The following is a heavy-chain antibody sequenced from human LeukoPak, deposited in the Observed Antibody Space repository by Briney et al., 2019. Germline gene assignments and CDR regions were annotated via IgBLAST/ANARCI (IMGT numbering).Heavy chain of an antibody. D-gene: IGHD3-10*01. J-gene: IGHJ6*02. CDR1: GFTFSSYW. V-gene: IGHV3-74*01. CDR3: ATDDLYYGSGSYYNGGGV. CDR2: INSDVSTT. Sequence: GGSLRLSCAASGFTFSSYWMHWVRHAPGKGLVWVSRINSDVSTTTYADSVNGRFTISRDNAKNSLYLQMNSLRAEDTAVYYCATDDLYYGSGSYYNGGGVWGQGTTVTVSS.